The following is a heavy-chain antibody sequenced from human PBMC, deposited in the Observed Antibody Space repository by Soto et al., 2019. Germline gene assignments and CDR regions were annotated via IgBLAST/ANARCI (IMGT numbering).Heavy chain of an antibody. CDR1: GGTFNSYT. CDR3: ATSYGSGSTHFDS. J-gene: IGHJ4*02. V-gene: IGHV1-69*02. Sequence: QVQLVQSGAEVKKPGSSVKVSCTASGGTFNSYTINWVRQAPGQRPEWVGRVNPIVGMSSSASKFQGRVTLTADKSTTKAYMDLTGMKSEATDVYYCATSYGSGSTHFDSWGQGTLVTVSS. D-gene: IGHD3-10*01. CDR2: VNPIVGMS.